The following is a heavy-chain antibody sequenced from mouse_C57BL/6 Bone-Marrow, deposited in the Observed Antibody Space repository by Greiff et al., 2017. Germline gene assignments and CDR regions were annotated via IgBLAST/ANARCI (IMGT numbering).Heavy chain of an antibody. V-gene: IGHV1-80*01. D-gene: IGHD2-1*01. CDR1: GYAFSSYW. J-gene: IGHJ1*03. Sequence: QVHVKQSGAELVKPGASVKISCKASGYAFSSYWMNWVKQRPGKGLEWIGQIYPGDGDSTYNGKLKGKGTLTADKSSSTAYMQLSSLTSEVSAVYFCARSGEYGIWYFDVWGTGTTVTVSS. CDR2: IYPGDGDS. CDR3: ARSGEYGIWYFDV.